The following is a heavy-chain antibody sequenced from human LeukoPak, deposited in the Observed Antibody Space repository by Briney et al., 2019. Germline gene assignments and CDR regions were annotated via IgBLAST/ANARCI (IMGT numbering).Heavy chain of an antibody. CDR1: GYTFTSYG. CDR3: ARTDIVVVVAAYDY. J-gene: IGHJ4*02. D-gene: IGHD2-15*01. V-gene: IGHV1-18*01. CDR2: ISAYNGNT. Sequence: GASVKVSCKASGYTFTSYGISWVRQAPGQGLEWMGWISAYNGNTNYAQKLQGRVTMTTDTSTSTAYMELRSLRSDDTAVYYCARTDIVVVVAAYDYWGQGTLVTVSS.